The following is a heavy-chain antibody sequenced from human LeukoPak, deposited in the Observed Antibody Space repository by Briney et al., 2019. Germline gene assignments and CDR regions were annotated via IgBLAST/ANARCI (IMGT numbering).Heavy chain of an antibody. J-gene: IGHJ4*02. D-gene: IGHD6-19*01. CDR2: INLSGGST. CDR3: LFAVAGTGLYYFDD. Sequence: ASVKVSCKASGYSVTIQYMHWVRQAPGQGLEWMGIINLSGGSTKYAQHFQGRVTMTRDTSTSTVYMGLSSLTSDDTAVYYCLFAVAGTGLYYFDDWGQGTLVTVSS. CDR1: GYSVTIQY. V-gene: IGHV1-46*01.